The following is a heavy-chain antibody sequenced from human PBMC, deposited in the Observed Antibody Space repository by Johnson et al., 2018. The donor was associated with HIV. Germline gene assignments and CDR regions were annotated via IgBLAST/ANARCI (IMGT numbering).Heavy chain of an antibody. Sequence: QVQLVESGGGVVQPGRSLRLTCAASRFTFNNYYMNWIRQAPGKGLEWVSYISSDGTTIYDADSVKGRFTISRDNAKNSLYLQMNSLRAEDTAVYYCARALTGTTQGAFDSWGQGTMVTVSS. J-gene: IGHJ3*02. CDR2: ISSDGTTI. CDR1: RFTFNNYY. CDR3: ARALTGTTQGAFDS. D-gene: IGHD1-7*01. V-gene: IGHV3-11*04.